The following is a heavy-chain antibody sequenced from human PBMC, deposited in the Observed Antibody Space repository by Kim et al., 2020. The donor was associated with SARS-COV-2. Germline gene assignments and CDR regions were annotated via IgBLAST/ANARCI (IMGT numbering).Heavy chain of an antibody. Sequence: GGSLRLSCAASGFTFSSYSMNWVRQAPGKGLEWVSYISSSSSTIYYADSVKGRFTISRDNAKNSLYLQMNSLRAEDTAVYYCARDRRQTSGWYGGWFDPWGQGTLVTVSS. D-gene: IGHD6-19*01. V-gene: IGHV3-48*04. J-gene: IGHJ5*02. CDR2: ISSSSSTI. CDR1: GFTFSSYS. CDR3: ARDRRQTSGWYGGWFDP.